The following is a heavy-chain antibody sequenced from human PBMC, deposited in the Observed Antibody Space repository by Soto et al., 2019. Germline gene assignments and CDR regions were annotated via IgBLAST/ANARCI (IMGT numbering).Heavy chain of an antibody. CDR2: MYNTGST. CDR3: ARPDSSSWAAPFGS. J-gene: IGHJ4*02. D-gene: IGHD6-13*01. V-gene: IGHV4-4*08. Sequence: SETLSLTCAVYGGSFSRYYWSWIRQPPGKGLEWIGYMYNTGSTVYNPSLRSRVTISLDTSKNQFSLRLTSVTASDTAVYYCARPDSSSWAAPFGSWGQGTLVTVSS. CDR1: GGSFSRYY.